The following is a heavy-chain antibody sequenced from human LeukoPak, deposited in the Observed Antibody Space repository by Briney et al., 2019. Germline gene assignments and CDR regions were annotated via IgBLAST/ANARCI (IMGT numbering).Heavy chain of an antibody. J-gene: IGHJ4*02. Sequence: QPGGSLRLSCAASGFTFSAFSMHWLRQAPGKGLEYVSGISSNGGSTSYADSVKVRFTISRDNSKNTLYLQMGSLRAEDVAVYYCARVGSTGYYDYWGQGTLVTVSS. CDR2: ISSNGGST. D-gene: IGHD2-2*01. CDR1: GFTFSAFS. V-gene: IGHV3-64*02. CDR3: ARVGSTGYYDY.